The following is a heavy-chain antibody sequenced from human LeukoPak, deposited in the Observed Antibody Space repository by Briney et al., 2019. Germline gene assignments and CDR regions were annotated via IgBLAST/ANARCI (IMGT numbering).Heavy chain of an antibody. D-gene: IGHD2-21*01. V-gene: IGHV1-8*01. CDR1: GYTFTSYD. CDR3: ARGVAQPYSTGYYYYMDV. CDR2: MNPNSGNT. J-gene: IGHJ6*03. Sequence: ASVKVSCKASGYTFTSYDINWVRQATGQGLEWMGWMNPNSGNTGHAQKFQGRVTMTRNTSISTAYMELSSLRSEDTAVYYCARGVAQPYSTGYYYYMDVWGKGTTVTVSS.